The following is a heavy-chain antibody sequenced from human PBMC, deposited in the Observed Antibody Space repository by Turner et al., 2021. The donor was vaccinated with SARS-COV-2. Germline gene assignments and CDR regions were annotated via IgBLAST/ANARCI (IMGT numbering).Heavy chain of an antibody. CDR2: IIHSFGTA. D-gene: IGHD3-22*01. Sequence: VQLVQSGADVKKPVSSVKVSCKASGGTFISYAITWERQAPGQGLKWMEGIIHSFGTANYTQKFQGRVTITADDTASTAYMELSSLRSEDTAVYYCARISGYDSSGYDLDYWGQGTMVTVSS. CDR3: ARISGYDSSGYDLDY. CDR1: GGTFISYA. J-gene: IGHJ4*02. V-gene: IGHV1-69*01.